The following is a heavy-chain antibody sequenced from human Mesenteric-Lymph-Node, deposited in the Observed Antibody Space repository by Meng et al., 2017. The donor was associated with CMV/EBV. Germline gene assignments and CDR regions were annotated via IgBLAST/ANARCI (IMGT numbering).Heavy chain of an antibody. D-gene: IGHD6-19*01. CDR2: INVDGYST. J-gene: IGHJ4*02. CDR1: GFTFSKYW. V-gene: IGHV3-74*01. Sequence: LSCAASGFTFSKYWMHWVRQAPGKGLVWVSRINVDGYSTNYADSVRGRFSISRDNAKNTLYLQMSSLRAEDTAVYYCVRVGSDWSIDYWGQGTLVTVSS. CDR3: VRVGSDWSIDY.